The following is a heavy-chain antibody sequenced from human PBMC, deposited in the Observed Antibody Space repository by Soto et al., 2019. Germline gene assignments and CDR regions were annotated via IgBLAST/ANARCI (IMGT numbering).Heavy chain of an antibody. Sequence: TLSLTCAVYGGSFSGYYWSWIRQPPGKGLEWIGEINHSGSTYYNPSLKSRVTISVDTSKNQFSLKLSSVTAADTAVYYCARLNFWSGYLNWFDPWGQGTLVTVSS. V-gene: IGHV4-34*09. CDR1: GGSFSGYY. CDR3: ARLNFWSGYLNWFDP. D-gene: IGHD3-3*01. J-gene: IGHJ5*02. CDR2: INHSGST.